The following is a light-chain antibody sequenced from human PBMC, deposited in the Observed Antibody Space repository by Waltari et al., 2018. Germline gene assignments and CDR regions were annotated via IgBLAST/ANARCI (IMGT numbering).Light chain of an antibody. Sequence: EIVLTQSPATLSLSPGERAPLPCRASQSVSSYLAWYQQKPGQAPRLLIYDASNRATGIPARFSGSGSGTDFTLTISSLEPEDFAVYYCQQRSNWLFGGGTKVEIK. J-gene: IGKJ4*01. CDR1: QSVSSY. V-gene: IGKV3-11*01. CDR2: DAS. CDR3: QQRSNWL.